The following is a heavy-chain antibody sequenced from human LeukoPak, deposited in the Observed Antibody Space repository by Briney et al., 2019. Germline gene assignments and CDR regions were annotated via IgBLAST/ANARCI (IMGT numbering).Heavy chain of an antibody. Sequence: ASVKVSCKASGYTFTSYGISWVRQAPGQGLEWMGWISAYNGNTNYAQKLQGRVTMTTDTSTSTAYMELRSLRSDDTAVYYCARGLFGIWDYYGSGSYYDYWGQGTLVTVSS. CDR2: ISAYNGNT. J-gene: IGHJ4*02. D-gene: IGHD3-10*01. CDR3: ARGLFGIWDYYGSGSYYDY. CDR1: GYTFTSYG. V-gene: IGHV1-18*01.